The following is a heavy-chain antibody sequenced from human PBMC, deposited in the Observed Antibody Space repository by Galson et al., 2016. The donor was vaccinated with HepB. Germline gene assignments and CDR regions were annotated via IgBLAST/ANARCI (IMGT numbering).Heavy chain of an antibody. CDR1: GFTFRSYS. CDR3: VTGPFDY. V-gene: IGHV3-15*01. J-gene: IGHJ4*02. CDR2: IKSNSDGGTR. Sequence: SLRLSCAASGFTFRSYSMNWVRQAPGKGLEWVARIKSNSDGGTRDYAAPVRARFVISRDDSNNTLYLEMHGLTAEDTAVYYCVTGPFDYWGQGSLVVVS.